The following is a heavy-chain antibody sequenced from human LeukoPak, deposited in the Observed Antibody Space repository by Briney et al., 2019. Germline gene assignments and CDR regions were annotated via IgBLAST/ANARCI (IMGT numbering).Heavy chain of an antibody. CDR3: AKIEDAYCGGDCAY. CDR2: ISYDGSNK. V-gene: IGHV3-30-3*02. CDR1: GFTFSSYA. Sequence: GRSLRLSCAASGFTFSSYAMHWVRQAPGKGLEWVAVISYDGSNKYYADSVKGRFTISRDNSKNTLYLQMNSLRAEDTAVYYCAKIEDAYCGGDCAYWGQGTLVTVSS. D-gene: IGHD2-21*01. J-gene: IGHJ4*02.